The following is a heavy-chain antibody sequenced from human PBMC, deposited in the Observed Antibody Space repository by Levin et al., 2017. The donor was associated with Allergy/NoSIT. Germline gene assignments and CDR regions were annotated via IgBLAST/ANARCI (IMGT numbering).Heavy chain of an antibody. Sequence: GGSLRLSCAASGFTFSSTNYGMHWVRQAPGKGLEWVAVISYDGTLKYYAASVEGRFFISKDNSKNTLFLQMNSLRVDDTAVYYCAKYTADYGYDWGQGTLVTVS. CDR3: AKYTADYGYD. V-gene: IGHV3-30*18. CDR2: ISYDGTLK. CDR1: GFTFSSTNYG. D-gene: IGHD5-18*01. J-gene: IGHJ4*02.